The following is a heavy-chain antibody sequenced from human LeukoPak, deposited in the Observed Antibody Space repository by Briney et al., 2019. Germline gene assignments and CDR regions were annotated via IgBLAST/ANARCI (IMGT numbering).Heavy chain of an antibody. J-gene: IGHJ4*02. CDR3: ARDLDSGWRGEPYFDY. CDR2: ISWNSGSI. Sequence: PGGSLRLSCAASGFTFDDYAMPWVRQAPGKGLEWVSGISWNSGSIGYADSVKGRFTISRDNAKNSLYLQMNSLRAEDTALYYCARDLDSGWRGEPYFDYWGQGTLVTVSS. V-gene: IGHV3-9*01. CDR1: GFTFDDYA. D-gene: IGHD6-19*01.